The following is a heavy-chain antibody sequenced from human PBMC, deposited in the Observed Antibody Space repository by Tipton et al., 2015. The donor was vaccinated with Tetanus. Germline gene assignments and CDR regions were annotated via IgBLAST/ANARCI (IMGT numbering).Heavy chain of an antibody. CDR1: GGSVRGGDYQ. V-gene: IGHV4-61*08. D-gene: IGHD3-3*01. Sequence: TLSLTCSVSGGSVRGGDYQWNWIRQSPGKGLEWLAYISYSGSTNSNYDLRSRITISRDTSKNQFSLKLTSVTAADTAIYYCARASYGFPKKGPFDSWGQGILVIVSA. CDR2: ISYSGST. CDR3: ARASYGFPKKGPFDS. J-gene: IGHJ4*02.